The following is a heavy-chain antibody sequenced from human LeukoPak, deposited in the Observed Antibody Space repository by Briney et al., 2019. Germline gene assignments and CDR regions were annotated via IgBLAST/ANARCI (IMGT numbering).Heavy chain of an antibody. Sequence: GSSVKVSCKASGGTFSSYAISWVRQAPGQGLEWMGGIIPIFGTANYAQKFQGRVTITTDESTSTAYMELSSLRSEDTAVYYCAREIDAVETTDAFDIWGQRTMVTVSS. D-gene: IGHD1-1*01. CDR2: IIPIFGTA. CDR3: AREIDAVETTDAFDI. CDR1: GGTFSSYA. V-gene: IGHV1-69*05. J-gene: IGHJ3*02.